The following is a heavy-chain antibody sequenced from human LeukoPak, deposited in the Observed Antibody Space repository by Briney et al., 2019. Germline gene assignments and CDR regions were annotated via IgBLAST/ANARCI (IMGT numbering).Heavy chain of an antibody. CDR1: GGSISSSSYY. CDR3: ARGDIVGAIIFDY. D-gene: IGHD1-26*01. J-gene: IGHJ4*02. CDR2: IYYSGST. V-gene: IGHV4-39*07. Sequence: PSETLSLTCTVSGGSISSSSYYWGWIRQPPGTGLEWIGSIYYSGSTNYNPSLKSRVTISVDTSKNQFSLKLSSVTAADTAVYYCARGDIVGAIIFDYWGQGTLVTVSS.